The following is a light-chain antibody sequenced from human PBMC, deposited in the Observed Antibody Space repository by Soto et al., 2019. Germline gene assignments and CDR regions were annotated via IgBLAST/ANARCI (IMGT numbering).Light chain of an antibody. CDR1: SSNIGAGYD. J-gene: IGLJ1*01. CDR2: GNS. V-gene: IGLV1-40*01. CDR3: QSYDSSSYV. Sequence: QSVLTQPPSVSGAPGQRVTISCTGSSSNIGAGYDVHWYQQLPGTAPKLLIYGNSNRPSGVPDRFSGSKSGTSASLAITGLQAVVDANYSCQSYDSSSYVFVPGTKV.